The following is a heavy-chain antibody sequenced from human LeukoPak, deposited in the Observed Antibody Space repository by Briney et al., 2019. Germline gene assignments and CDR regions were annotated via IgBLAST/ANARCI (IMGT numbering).Heavy chain of an antibody. CDR2: IYSGGST. J-gene: IGHJ4*02. Sequence: GVSLRLSCAASGVTVSSNSMSWVRQDPGKGLEWVSLIYSGGSTYYADSVKGRFTISRDNSKNTLYLQMNSLRAEDTAVYYCARGGSYASFGFDYWGQGTLVTVSS. V-gene: IGHV3-53*01. CDR3: ARGGSYASFGFDY. CDR1: GVTVSSNS. D-gene: IGHD1-26*01.